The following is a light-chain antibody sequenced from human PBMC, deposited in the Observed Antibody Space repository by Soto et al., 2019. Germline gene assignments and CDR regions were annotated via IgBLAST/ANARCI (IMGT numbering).Light chain of an antibody. CDR3: QQYGSSQVT. V-gene: IGKV3-20*01. CDR2: GAS. J-gene: IGKJ1*01. CDR1: QYVTSHY. Sequence: EIVLTQSPVTLSLSPGERATLSCRASQYVTSHYLAWYQQKPGQTPRLLIHGASTRATGIPDRFSGSGSSTDFTHNISRLEPEDFAVYYCQQYGSSQVTFGQGTKVEIK.